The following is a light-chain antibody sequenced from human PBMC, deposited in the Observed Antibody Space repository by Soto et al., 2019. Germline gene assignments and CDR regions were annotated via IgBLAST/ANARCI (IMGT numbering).Light chain of an antibody. J-gene: IGLJ3*02. CDR1: SGSVSTSHN. CDR3: HLYVSSGLWV. Sequence: QTVVTQEPSFSVSPGGTVTLTCGLSSGSVSTSHNPSWYQQTPGQPPRTLMYSANTRSSGVPDRFSGSFLGNKAALTITGAQADDEGDYYCHLYVSSGLWVFGGGTKLTVL. V-gene: IGLV8-61*01. CDR2: SAN.